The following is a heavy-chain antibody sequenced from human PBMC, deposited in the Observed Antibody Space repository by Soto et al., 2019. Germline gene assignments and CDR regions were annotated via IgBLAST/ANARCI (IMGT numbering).Heavy chain of an antibody. CDR1: GFTFDDYA. CDR2: ISWNSGSI. Sequence: GGSLRLSCAASGFTFDDYAMHWVRQAPGKGLEWVSGISWNSGSIGYADSVKGRFTISRDNAKNSLYLQMNSLRADDTALYYCAKDDIPLYYYGMDVWGQGTTVTVSS. V-gene: IGHV3-9*01. CDR3: AKDDIPLYYYGMDV. J-gene: IGHJ6*02.